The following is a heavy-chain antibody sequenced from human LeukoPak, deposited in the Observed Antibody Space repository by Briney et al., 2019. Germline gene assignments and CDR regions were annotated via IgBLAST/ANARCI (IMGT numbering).Heavy chain of an antibody. CDR2: FSGSGGTT. Sequence: PGGSLRLSCAASGFTFSNYAMNWVRQAPGRGLEWVSGFSGSGGTTYYADSVKGRFTISRDNSKNTLYLQMNSLRVEDTAVYYCANGNRCTSPNCLGYYYFYMDVWGEGTTVTVSS. V-gene: IGHV3-23*01. CDR3: ANGNRCTSPNCLGYYYFYMDV. J-gene: IGHJ6*03. D-gene: IGHD2-8*01. CDR1: GFTFSNYA.